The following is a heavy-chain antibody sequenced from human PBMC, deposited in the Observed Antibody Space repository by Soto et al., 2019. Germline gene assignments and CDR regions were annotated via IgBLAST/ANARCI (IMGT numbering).Heavy chain of an antibody. J-gene: IGHJ4*02. CDR1: GYTFTSYG. D-gene: IGHD3-3*01. V-gene: IGHV1-18*04. CDR3: ARESSPGYYDFWSGYHYFDY. Sequence: GASVKVSCKASGYTFTSYGISWVRQAPGQGLEWMGWISAYNGNTNYAQKLQGRVTMTTDTSTSTAYMELRSLRSDDTAVYYCARESSPGYYDFWSGYHYFDYWGQGTLVSVSS. CDR2: ISAYNGNT.